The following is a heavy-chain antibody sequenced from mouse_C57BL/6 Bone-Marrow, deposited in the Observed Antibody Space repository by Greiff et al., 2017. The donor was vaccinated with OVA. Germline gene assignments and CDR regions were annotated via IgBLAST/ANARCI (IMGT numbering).Heavy chain of an antibody. D-gene: IGHD2-3*01. CDR3: AREHDGYPYWDFDV. CDR1: GYTFTSYG. CDR2: IYPRSGNT. V-gene: IGHV1-81*01. Sequence: VQLQQSGAELARPGASVKLSCKASGYTFTSYGISWVKQRTGQGLEWIGEIYPRSGNTYYNEKFKGKATLTADKSSSTAYMELRSLTSEDSAVYFCAREHDGYPYWDFDVWGTGTTVTVSS. J-gene: IGHJ1*03.